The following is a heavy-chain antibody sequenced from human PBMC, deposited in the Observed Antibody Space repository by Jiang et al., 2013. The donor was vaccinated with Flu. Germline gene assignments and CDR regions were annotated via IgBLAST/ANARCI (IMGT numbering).Heavy chain of an antibody. CDR3: ARDPYGSGGH. Sequence: EWVANIKQDGSXKYYVDSVKGRFTISRDNAKNSLYLQMNSLRAEDTAVYYCARDPYGSGGHWGQGTLVTVSS. D-gene: IGHD3-10*01. CDR2: IKQDGSXK. J-gene: IGHJ4*02. V-gene: IGHV3-7*03.